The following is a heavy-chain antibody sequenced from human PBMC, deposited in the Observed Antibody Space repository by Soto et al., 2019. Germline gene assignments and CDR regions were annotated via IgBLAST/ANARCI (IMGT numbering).Heavy chain of an antibody. CDR3: ARSRDYYDSSGYQTLDY. CDR2: INPSGGST. V-gene: IGHV1-46*01. CDR1: GYTFTSYY. Sequence: GASVKVSCKASGYTFTSYYMHWVRQAPGQGLEWMGIINPSGGSTSYAQKFQGRVTMTRDTSTSTVYVELSSLRSEDTAVYYCARSRDYYDSSGYQTLDYWGQGTLVTVSS. J-gene: IGHJ4*02. D-gene: IGHD3-22*01.